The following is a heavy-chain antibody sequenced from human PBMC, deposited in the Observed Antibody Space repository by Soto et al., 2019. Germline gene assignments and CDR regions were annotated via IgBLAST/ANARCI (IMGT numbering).Heavy chain of an antibody. CDR2: ISSGGRTI. V-gene: IGHV3-48*03. J-gene: IGHJ4*02. Sequence: EVHLVESGGALVQPGGSLRLSCAASGFTFSGYEMNWVRQAPGKGLEWISYISSGGRTIYYADSVKGRFTISRDDAKNSLFLQMSGLRADDTAVYYCARDGPAADFDHWGQGTLVSVSS. CDR3: ARDGPAADFDH. D-gene: IGHD6-13*01. CDR1: GFTFSGYE.